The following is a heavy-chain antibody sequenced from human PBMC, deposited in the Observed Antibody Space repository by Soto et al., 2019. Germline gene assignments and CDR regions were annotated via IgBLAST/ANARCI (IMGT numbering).Heavy chain of an antibody. CDR2: IDPSDSYT. CDR1: GYSFTSYW. V-gene: IGHV5-10-1*01. D-gene: IGHD3-3*01. CDR3: ARHRGNYYDFWSGPH. Sequence: LGESLKISCKGSGYSFTSYWISWVRQMPGKGLEWMGRIDPSDSYTNYSPSFQGHVTISADKSISTAYLQWSSLKASDTAMYYCARHRGNYYDFWSGPHWGQGTLVTVSS. J-gene: IGHJ4*02.